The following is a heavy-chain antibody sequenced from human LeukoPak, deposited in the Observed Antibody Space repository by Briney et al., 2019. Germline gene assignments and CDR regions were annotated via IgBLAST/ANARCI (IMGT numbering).Heavy chain of an antibody. V-gene: IGHV1-69*13. J-gene: IGHJ4*02. D-gene: IGHD3-22*01. CDR1: GGTFSSYA. CDR2: IIPIFGTA. Sequence: SVNVSCMSSGGTFSSYAISWVRQAPGQGLEWMGGIIPIFGTANYAQKFQGRVTITADESTSTAYMELSSLRSEDTAVYYCARGDYYASSGYPPSYYFDYWGQGTLVTVSS. CDR3: ARGDYYASSGYPPSYYFDY.